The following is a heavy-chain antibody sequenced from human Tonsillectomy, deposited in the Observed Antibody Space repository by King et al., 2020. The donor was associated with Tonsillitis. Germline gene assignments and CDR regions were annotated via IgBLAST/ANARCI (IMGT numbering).Heavy chain of an antibody. V-gene: IGHV5-51*01. D-gene: IGHD3-10*01. CDR2: IYPGDSHT. J-gene: IGHJ4*02. Sequence: QLVQSGAEVKKPGESLKISCKGSGYSFTSYWIGWVRQMPGKGLEWMGIIYPGDSHTIYSPSFQGQVTISADKSVSTAYLQWSSLKASDTAMYYCAGLLQAGYASGSYSLSGAVTEIDYWGQGTLVTVSS. CDR1: GYSFTSYW. CDR3: AGLLQAGYASGSYSLSGAVTEIDY.